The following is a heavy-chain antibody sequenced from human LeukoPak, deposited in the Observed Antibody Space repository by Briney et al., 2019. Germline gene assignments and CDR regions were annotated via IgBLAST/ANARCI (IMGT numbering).Heavy chain of an antibody. V-gene: IGHV3-53*01. CDR1: GFTFSSYW. CDR3: ARIWWELPDY. Sequence: GGSLRLSCAASGFTFSSYWMSWVRQAPGKGLEWVSDIYSGGSTYYADSVKGRFTISRDNSKNTLYLQMNSLRAEDTAVYYCARIWWELPDYWGQGTLVTVSS. J-gene: IGHJ4*02. CDR2: IYSGGST. D-gene: IGHD1-26*01.